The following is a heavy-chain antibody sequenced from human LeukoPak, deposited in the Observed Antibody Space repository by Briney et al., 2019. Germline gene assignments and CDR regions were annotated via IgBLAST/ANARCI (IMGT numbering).Heavy chain of an antibody. CDR2: INPSGGNT. CDR3: ARGPLDSYGPTYYYYYMDV. J-gene: IGHJ6*03. CDR1: GYTFTSYY. Sequence: ASVKVSSKASGYTFTSYYMHWVRQAPGQGLEWMGIINPSGGNTIYAQKFQGRVTMTRDMSTRTVYMELSSLRSEDTAVYYCARGPLDSYGPTYYYYYMDVWGKGTTVTVSS. D-gene: IGHD5-18*01. V-gene: IGHV1-46*01.